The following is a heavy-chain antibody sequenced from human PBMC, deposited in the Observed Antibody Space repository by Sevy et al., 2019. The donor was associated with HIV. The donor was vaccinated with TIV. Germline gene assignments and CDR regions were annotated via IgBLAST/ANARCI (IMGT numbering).Heavy chain of an antibody. V-gene: IGHV7-4-1*02. J-gene: IGHJ5*02. Sequence: ASVKVSCKASGYTFTSYAMNWVRQAPGQGLEWMGWINTNTGNPTYAQGFTGRFVFSLDTSVSTAYLQISSLKAEDTAVYYCARPGYCSSTRCYNNWFDPWGQGTLVTVSS. CDR1: GYTFTSYA. D-gene: IGHD2-2*02. CDR3: ARPGYCSSTRCYNNWFDP. CDR2: INTNTGNP.